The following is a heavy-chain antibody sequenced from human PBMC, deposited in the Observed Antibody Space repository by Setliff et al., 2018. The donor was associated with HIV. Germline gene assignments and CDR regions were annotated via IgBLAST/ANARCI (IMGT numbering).Heavy chain of an antibody. D-gene: IGHD3-16*02. CDR1: GGTFSSYG. CDR3: VRGGQYYRSTYYYYYMDV. CDR2: ITPISGTA. V-gene: IGHV1-69*13. J-gene: IGHJ6*03. Sequence: GASVKVSCKASGGTFSSYGISWVRQAPGQGLEWMGGITPISGTANYAQKFQGRVTIAADEFTSTAYMELSSLRSEDTAVYYCVRGGQYYRSTYYYYYMDVWGKGTTDTVSS.